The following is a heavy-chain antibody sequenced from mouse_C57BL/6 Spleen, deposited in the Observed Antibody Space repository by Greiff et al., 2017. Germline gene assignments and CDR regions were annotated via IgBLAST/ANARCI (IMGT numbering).Heavy chain of an antibody. J-gene: IGHJ4*01. CDR2: IHPNSGRT. D-gene: IGHD2-3*01. CDR1: GYTFTSYW. CDR3: ARSPYDGYPYYYAMDY. Sequence: QVQLQQPGAELVKPGASVKLSCKASGYTFTSYWMHWVKQRPEQGLEWIGMIHPNSGRTNYNEKFKSKATLTVDKSSSTAYMQLSSLTSEDSAVYYVARSPYDGYPYYYAMDYWGQGTSVTVSS. V-gene: IGHV1-64*01.